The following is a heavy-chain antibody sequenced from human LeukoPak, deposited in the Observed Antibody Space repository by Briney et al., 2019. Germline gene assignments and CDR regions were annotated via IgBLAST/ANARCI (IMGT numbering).Heavy chain of an antibody. V-gene: IGHV1-8*03. CDR3: ARGYDSSGYPYGY. J-gene: IGHJ4*02. CDR1: GYTFTSYD. CDR2: MNPNSGNT. Sequence: ASVKVSCKASGYTFTSYDINWVRQATGQGLEWVGWMNPNSGNTGYAQKFQGRVTITRNTSISTAYMELSSLRSEDTAVYYCARGYDSSGYPYGYWGQGTLVTVSS. D-gene: IGHD3-22*01.